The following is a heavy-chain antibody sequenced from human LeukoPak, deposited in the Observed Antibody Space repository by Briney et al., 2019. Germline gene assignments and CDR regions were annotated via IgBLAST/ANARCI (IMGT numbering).Heavy chain of an antibody. Sequence: GGSLRLSCAASGFTFSGYSINWVRQAPGKGLEWVSYISSSSSTIYYADSVKGRFTISRDNAKNSLYLQMNSLRAEDTAVYYCARGDPYYYDSSGYSTGFDYWGQGTLVTVSS. CDR1: GFTFSGYS. J-gene: IGHJ4*02. CDR2: ISSSSSTI. D-gene: IGHD3-22*01. V-gene: IGHV3-48*04. CDR3: ARGDPYYYDSSGYSTGFDY.